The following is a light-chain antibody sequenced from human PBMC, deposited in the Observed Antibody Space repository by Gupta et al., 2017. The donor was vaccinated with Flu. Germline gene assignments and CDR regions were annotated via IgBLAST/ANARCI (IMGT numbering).Light chain of an antibody. CDR1: PLPEEY. J-gene: IGLJ3*02. CDR2: KDR. Sequence: YKLTQSPPLTASPGHTARITCPGEPLPEEYVYWYQQKPGQAPVLVIYKDRDRPPGIPDRFSGSNSGTTVTLTISGVQAEDEAEYYCQSADRRGTYWVFGGGTKLTVL. V-gene: IGLV3-25*02. CDR3: QSADRRGTYWV.